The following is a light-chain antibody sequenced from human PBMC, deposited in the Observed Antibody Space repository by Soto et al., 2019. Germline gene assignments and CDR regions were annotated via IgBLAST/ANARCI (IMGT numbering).Light chain of an antibody. J-gene: IGKJ1*01. Sequence: DIQMTQSPSTLSASVGDRVTLTCRASQSISSWLAWYQQKPGKAPNVLLYKASYLQSGVPSRFSGSGYGTEFTLTISSLQPDDFATYYCQQYDSYPWTFGQGTKVEI. CDR1: QSISSW. CDR3: QQYDSYPWT. CDR2: KAS. V-gene: IGKV1-5*03.